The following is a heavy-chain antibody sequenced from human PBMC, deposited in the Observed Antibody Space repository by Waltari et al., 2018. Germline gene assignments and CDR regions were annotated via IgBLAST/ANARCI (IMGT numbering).Heavy chain of an antibody. CDR1: GFTFSSYA. V-gene: IGHV3-30*07. Sequence: QVQLVESGGGVVQPGRSLRLSCAASGFTFSSYAMPWVRQAPGKGLEWVAVISYDGSNKYYADAVKGRFTISRDNSKNTLYLQMNSLRAEDTAVYYCAKEIAAAGTVDYWGQGTLVTVSS. D-gene: IGHD6-13*01. CDR3: AKEIAAAGTVDY. CDR2: ISYDGSNK. J-gene: IGHJ4*02.